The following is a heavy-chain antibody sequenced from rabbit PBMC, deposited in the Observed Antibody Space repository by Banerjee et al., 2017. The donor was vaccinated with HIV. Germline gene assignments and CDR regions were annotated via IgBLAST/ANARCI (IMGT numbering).Heavy chain of an antibody. D-gene: IGHD6-1*01. J-gene: IGHJ4*01. CDR2: ISIGSGNT. CDR1: GIDLSSTYY. V-gene: IGHV1S43*01. Sequence: QQQLEESGGGLVKPGGSLTLTCKASGIDLSSTYYMCWVRQAPGKGLEWIGCISIGSGNTWYASWVNGRLTISRSTSLVTVDLKMTSLTAADTATYFCARGDDGDPSDGNALSLWGPGTLVTVS. CDR3: ARGDDGDPSDGNALSL.